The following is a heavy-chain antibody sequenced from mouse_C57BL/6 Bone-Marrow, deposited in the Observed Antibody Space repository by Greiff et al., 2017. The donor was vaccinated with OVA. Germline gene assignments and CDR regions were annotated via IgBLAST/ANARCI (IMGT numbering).Heavy chain of an antibody. V-gene: IGHV1-55*01. J-gene: IGHJ2*01. D-gene: IGHD2-12*01. Sequence: QVQLQQSGAELVKPGASVKMSCKASGYTFTSYWITWVKQRPGQGLEWIGDIYPGSGSTNYNEKFKSKATLTVDTSSSTAYMQLSGLTSEDSAVYYCARDSYYFDYWGQGTTLTVSS. CDR3: ARDSYYFDY. CDR2: IYPGSGST. CDR1: GYTFTSYW.